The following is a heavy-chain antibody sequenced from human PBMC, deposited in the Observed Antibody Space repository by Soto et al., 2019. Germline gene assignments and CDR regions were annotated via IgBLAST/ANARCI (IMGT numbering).Heavy chain of an antibody. V-gene: IGHV4-39*02. J-gene: IGHJ4*02. D-gene: IGHD6-19*01. Sequence: QVQLQESGPGLVNPSETLSLTCTVSGDSVTSSRYYWGWVRQAPGKGLEWIGSVPYAGNTYYNPSLKSRVTLFIDTSKNHFSLSLRSVTAADTAVYYCARPFAAPTVVGFDFWGQGLLVTVSS. CDR3: ARPFAAPTVVGFDF. CDR2: VPYAGNT. CDR1: GDSVTSSRYY.